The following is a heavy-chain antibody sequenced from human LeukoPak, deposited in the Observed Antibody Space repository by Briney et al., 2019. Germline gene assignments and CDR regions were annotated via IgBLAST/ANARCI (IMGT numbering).Heavy chain of an antibody. V-gene: IGHV3-23*01. CDR1: GFTFSSYV. CDR3: ARDGGSLGFGTREGAFDI. D-gene: IGHD3-10*01. Sequence: PGRSLRLSCAASGFTFSSYVMSWVRQAPGKGLEWVSAISGSGGSTYYADSVKGRFTISRDNSKNTLYLQMNSLRAEDTAVYYCARDGGSLGFGTREGAFDIWGQGTMVTVSS. J-gene: IGHJ3*02. CDR2: ISGSGGST.